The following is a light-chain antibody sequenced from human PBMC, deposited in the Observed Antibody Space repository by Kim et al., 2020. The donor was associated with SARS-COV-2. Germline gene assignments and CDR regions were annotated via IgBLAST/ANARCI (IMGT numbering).Light chain of an antibody. J-gene: IGKJ4*01. V-gene: IGKV3-11*01. CDR2: EAS. Sequence: SLSPRETATLSCRATQNIRTYLAWYQQKPGQTPRLLIYEASKRPTGIPAKFSGSGSGTDFTLTISSLESEDFAIYFCQERSNWLTFGGGTRVDIK. CDR3: QERSNWLT. CDR1: QNIRTY.